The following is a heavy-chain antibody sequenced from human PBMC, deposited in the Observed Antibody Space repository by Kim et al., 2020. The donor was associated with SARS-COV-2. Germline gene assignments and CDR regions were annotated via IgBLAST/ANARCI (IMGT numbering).Heavy chain of an antibody. CDR1: GGSISSYY. J-gene: IGHJ3*02. D-gene: IGHD6-19*01. V-gene: IGHV4-59*01. CDR2: IYYSGST. Sequence: SETLSLTCTVSGGSISSYYWSWIRQPPGKGLEWIGYIYYSGSTNYNPSLKSRVTISVDTSKNQFSLKLSSVTAADTAVYYCARVDIAVAGDYAFDIWGQGTMVTVSS. CDR3: ARVDIAVAGDYAFDI.